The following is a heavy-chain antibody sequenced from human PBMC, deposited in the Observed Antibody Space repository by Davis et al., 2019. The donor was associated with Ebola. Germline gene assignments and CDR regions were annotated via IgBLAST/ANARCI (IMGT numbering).Heavy chain of an antibody. D-gene: IGHD1-26*01. J-gene: IGHJ6*02. V-gene: IGHV3-48*03. CDR3: ARVPVGYYYYGMDV. Sequence: GESLKISCAASGFTFSSYEMNWVRQAPGKGLEWVSYISSSGSTIYYADSVKGRFTISRDNAKNSLYLQMISLRAEDTAVYYCARVPVGYYYYGMDVWGQGTTVTVSS. CDR2: ISSSGSTI. CDR1: GFTFSSYE.